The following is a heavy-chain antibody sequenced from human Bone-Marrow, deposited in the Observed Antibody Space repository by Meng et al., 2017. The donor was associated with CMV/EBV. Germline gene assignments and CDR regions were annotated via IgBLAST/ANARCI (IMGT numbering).Heavy chain of an antibody. D-gene: IGHD2/OR15-2a*01. Sequence: KISCKASGGTFSSYAISWVRQAPGQGLEWMGGIIPIFGTANYAQKFQGRVTITTDESTSTAYMELSSLRSEDTAVYYCASGSTTLTYYYYYYGMDVWGQRTTVTVSS. CDR3: ASGSTTLTYYYYYYGMDV. J-gene: IGHJ6*02. CDR1: GGTFSSYA. CDR2: IIPIFGTA. V-gene: IGHV1-69*05.